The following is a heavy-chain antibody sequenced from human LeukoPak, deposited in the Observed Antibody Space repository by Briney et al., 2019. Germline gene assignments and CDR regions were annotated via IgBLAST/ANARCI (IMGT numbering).Heavy chain of an antibody. J-gene: IGHJ6*03. CDR2: INHSGST. V-gene: IGHV4-34*01. CDR1: GGSFSGYY. CDR3: ARSYTVTTSLWVYYYYYMDV. D-gene: IGHD4-11*01. Sequence: SETLSLTCAVYGGSFSGYYWSWIRQPPGKGLEWTGEINHSGSTNYNPSLKSRVTISVDTSKNQFSLKLSSVTAADTAVYYCARSYTVTTSLWVYYYYYMDVWGKGTTVTVSS.